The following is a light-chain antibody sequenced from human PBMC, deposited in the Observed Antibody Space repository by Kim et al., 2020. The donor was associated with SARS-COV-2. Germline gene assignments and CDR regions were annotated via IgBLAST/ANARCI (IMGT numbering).Light chain of an antibody. CDR3: QQYKNWALT. Sequence: EIVMTQSPATLSVSPGERATLSCRASQSVSNNLGWYQQKRGQAPRLLIYGASTRATGIPARFSGSGSGTEFTLTISSLQSEDFAVYYCQQYKNWALTLGQGTKVDIK. CDR2: GAS. V-gene: IGKV3-15*01. CDR1: QSVSNN. J-gene: IGKJ1*01.